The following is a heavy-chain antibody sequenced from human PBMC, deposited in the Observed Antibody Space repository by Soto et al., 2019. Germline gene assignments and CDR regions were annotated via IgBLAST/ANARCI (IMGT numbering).Heavy chain of an antibody. CDR1: GYSFTTYW. V-gene: IGHV5-51*01. J-gene: IGHJ6*02. Sequence: GDSLKISFRASGYSFTTYWIAWVRQMPGKGLEWMGIINPGDSDIRYSPSFQGQVTISADNSTSTAYLQWSSLKASDTAIYYCARHEQYYYYYYGMDVWGQGTTVTVSS. CDR2: INPGDSDI. CDR3: ARHEQYYYYYYGMDV.